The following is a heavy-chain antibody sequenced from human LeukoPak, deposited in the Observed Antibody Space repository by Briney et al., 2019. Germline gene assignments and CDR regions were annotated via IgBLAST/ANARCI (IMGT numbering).Heavy chain of an antibody. Sequence: GGSLRLSCVASGFSFNSHWMSWVRQAPGKGLEWVANINQDGGEKYYVDSAKGRFTISRDNAKNSLYLQMNSLRVEDTAVYYCAKDPFDYSNYPHTAGFDYWGQGTLVTVSS. CDR1: GFSFNSHW. J-gene: IGHJ4*02. CDR2: INQDGGEK. V-gene: IGHV3-7*05. D-gene: IGHD4-11*01. CDR3: AKDPFDYSNYPHTAGFDY.